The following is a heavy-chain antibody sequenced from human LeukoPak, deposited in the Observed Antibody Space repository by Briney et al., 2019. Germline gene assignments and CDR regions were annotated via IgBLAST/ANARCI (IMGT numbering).Heavy chain of an antibody. V-gene: IGHV3-23*01. CDR3: AKIPQVATYTVPNFDF. D-gene: IGHD3-16*01. CDR2: TSSSDAGT. J-gene: IGHJ4*02. Sequence: GGSLRLSCAASGFTLSSYAMSWVRQAPGKGLEWVSATSSSDAGTYHAESVRGRFTISRDNSKNTLYLQMNSLRAEDTAVYYCAKIPQVATYTVPNFDFWGQGTLVTVSS. CDR1: GFTLSSYA.